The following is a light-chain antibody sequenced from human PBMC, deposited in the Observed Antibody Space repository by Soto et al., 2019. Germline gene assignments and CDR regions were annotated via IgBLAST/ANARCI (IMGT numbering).Light chain of an antibody. V-gene: IGLV2-14*01. Sequence: QSVLTQPASGSGSPGQPITVSCTGASSDVGGYNYVSWYQQHPGKAPRLMIYDVSNRPSGVPNRFSGSKSGNTASLTISGLQAEDEADYYCSSYTSSSTYVFGTGPKVTVL. J-gene: IGLJ1*01. CDR3: SSYTSSSTYV. CDR1: SSDVGGYNY. CDR2: DVS.